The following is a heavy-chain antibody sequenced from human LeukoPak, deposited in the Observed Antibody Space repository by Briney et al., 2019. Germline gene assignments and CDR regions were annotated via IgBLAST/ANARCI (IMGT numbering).Heavy chain of an antibody. CDR3: ATWPDGTTVTSDAFDI. CDR2: IYHSGST. V-gene: IGHV4-4*02. CDR1: GGSISSSNW. Sequence: SGTLSLTCAVPGGSISSSNWWSWVRQPPGKGLEWIGEIYHSGSTNYNPSLKSRVTISVDKSKNQFSLKLSSVTAADTAVYYCATWPDGTTVTSDAFDIWGQGTMVTVSS. D-gene: IGHD4-17*01. J-gene: IGHJ3*02.